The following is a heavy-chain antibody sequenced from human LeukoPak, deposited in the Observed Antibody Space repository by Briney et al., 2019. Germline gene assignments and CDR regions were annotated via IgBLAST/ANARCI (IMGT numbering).Heavy chain of an antibody. Sequence: GGSLRLSCAASGFTFSNYAMSWVRQAPGKGLEWVSTISHSGYTTYYADSVKGRFTISRDSSKNTLYVQMNSLRADDTAVYYCARRAGAYSHPYDYWGQGTLVTVSS. D-gene: IGHD4/OR15-4a*01. CDR1: GFTFSNYA. CDR3: ARRAGAYSHPYDY. V-gene: IGHV3-23*01. CDR2: ISHSGYTT. J-gene: IGHJ4*02.